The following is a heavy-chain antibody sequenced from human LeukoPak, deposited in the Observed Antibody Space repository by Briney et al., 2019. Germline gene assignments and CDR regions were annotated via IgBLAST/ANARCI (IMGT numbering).Heavy chain of an antibody. Sequence: GGSLRLSCAASRFTFSSYWMSWVRQAPGKGLEWVANIKQDGSEKYYVDSVKGRFTISRDNAKNSLYLQMNSLRAEDTAVYYCARARVLYYQGGNWFDPWGQGTLVTVSP. CDR2: IKQDGSEK. V-gene: IGHV3-7*01. CDR3: ARARVLYYQGGNWFDP. D-gene: IGHD2-8*01. J-gene: IGHJ5*02. CDR1: RFTFSSYW.